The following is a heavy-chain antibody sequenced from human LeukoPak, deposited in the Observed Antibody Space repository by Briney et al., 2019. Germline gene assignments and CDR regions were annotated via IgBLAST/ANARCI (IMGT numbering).Heavy chain of an antibody. J-gene: IGHJ4*02. CDR3: ATVAGPGY. Sequence: SETLSLTCTVSGGSISYYYWSWIRQPPGKGLEWIGEINHSGSTNYNPSLKSRVTISVDTSKNQFSLKLSSVTAADTAVYYCATVAGPGYWGQGTLVTVSS. V-gene: IGHV4-34*01. D-gene: IGHD6-19*01. CDR1: GGSISYYY. CDR2: INHSGST.